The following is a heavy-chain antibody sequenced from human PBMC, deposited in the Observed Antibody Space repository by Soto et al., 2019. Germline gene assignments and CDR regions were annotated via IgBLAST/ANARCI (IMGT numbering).Heavy chain of an antibody. V-gene: IGHV3-49*01. CDR2: IRTAAYGGTT. J-gene: IGHJ3*02. D-gene: IGHD1-1*01. CDR1: GFTLSDYP. CDR3: ARAVRLSGDSFDI. Sequence: EVRLVESGGGLVQPGRSLRLSCTASGFTLSDYPMSWFRQAPGKGLEWVAYIRTAAYGGTTEYTASVKDRFTISRDDSEGIASLQMNSLKTEDTARYYCARAVRLSGDSFDIWGQGTLVTVSS.